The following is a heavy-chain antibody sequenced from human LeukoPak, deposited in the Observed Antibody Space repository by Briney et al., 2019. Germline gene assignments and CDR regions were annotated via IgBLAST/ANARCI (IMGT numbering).Heavy chain of an antibody. Sequence: PGRSLRLSCAASGFTFSSYGMHWVRQAPGKGLEWVAVISYDGSNKYYADSVKGRFTISRDNSKNTLYLQMNSLRAEDTAVYYCAKDSGIAVAGSGDYWGQGTLVTVSS. J-gene: IGHJ4*02. D-gene: IGHD6-19*01. CDR3: AKDSGIAVAGSGDY. CDR2: ISYDGSNK. CDR1: GFTFSSYG. V-gene: IGHV3-30*18.